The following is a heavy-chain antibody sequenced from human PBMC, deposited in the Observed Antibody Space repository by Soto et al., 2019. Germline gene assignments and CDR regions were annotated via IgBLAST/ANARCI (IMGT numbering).Heavy chain of an antibody. J-gene: IGHJ4*02. CDR3: ASGGISTGSSSWYDFDF. CDR1: GFTFSTYT. CDR2: IIQSGET. Sequence: PGGSLRLSCAASGFTFSTYTMSWVRQAPGEGLEWVSGIIQSGETFYSDSVKGRFTISRDNSNNSLYLQIHSLRVEDTAVYYCASGGISTGSSSWYDFDFWGQGTLVTVS. V-gene: IGHV3-23*01. D-gene: IGHD6-13*01.